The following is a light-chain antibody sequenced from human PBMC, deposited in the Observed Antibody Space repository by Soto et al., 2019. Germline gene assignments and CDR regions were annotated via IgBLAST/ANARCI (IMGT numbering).Light chain of an antibody. V-gene: IGKV3-20*01. Sequence: EIVLTQSPGTLSLSPGERATLSCRASQSISSNYLAWYQQTPGPAPRLLIYDASSRAAGIPDRFSGSGAGTDFTLTISRAEPDDFGVYYCQQYGGSPRRFRQGTKVEIK. CDR3: QQYGGSPRR. CDR2: DAS. CDR1: QSISSNY. J-gene: IGKJ1*01.